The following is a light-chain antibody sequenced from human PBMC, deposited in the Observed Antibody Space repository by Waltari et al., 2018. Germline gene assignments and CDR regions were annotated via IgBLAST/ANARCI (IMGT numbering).Light chain of an antibody. CDR3: MQGTEFPWT. CDR1: QSLLHSNGNTY. V-gene: IGKV2-30*02. J-gene: IGKJ1*01. CDR2: KVS. Sequence: DFVMTQSPLSLPITPGQPASMTCRSSQSLLHSNGNTYLSWYLQKPGQPPRRLIYKVSHRDSGVPDRFSGSGAGTEFTLKISRVEAEDVGVYFCMQGTEFPWTFGQGTKVEIK.